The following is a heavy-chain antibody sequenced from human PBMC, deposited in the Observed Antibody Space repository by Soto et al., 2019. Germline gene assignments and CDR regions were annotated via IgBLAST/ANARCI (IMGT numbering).Heavy chain of an antibody. Sequence: GGSISSSNWWSWVRQPPGKGLEWIGEIYHSGSTNYNPSLKSRVTISVDKSKNQFSLKLSSVTAADTAVYYCASRTSRGSGRGGRDFASWGQGTLVTVSS. D-gene: IGHD3-10*01. CDR2: IYHSGST. J-gene: IGHJ4*02. CDR3: ASRTSRGSGRGGRDFAS. CDR1: GGSISSSNW. V-gene: IGHV4-4*02.